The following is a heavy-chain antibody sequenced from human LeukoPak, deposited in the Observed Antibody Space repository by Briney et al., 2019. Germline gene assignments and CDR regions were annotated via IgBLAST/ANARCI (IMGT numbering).Heavy chain of an antibody. J-gene: IGHJ4*02. CDR2: IYHSGST. V-gene: IGHV4-30-2*01. D-gene: IGHD3-16*01. CDR1: GGSISSDGYY. Sequence: PSQTLSLTCTVSGGSISSDGYYWSWIRQPPGKGLEWIGYIYHSGSTYYNPSLKSRVTISVDRSKNQFSLKLSSVTAADTAVYYCARDNPSLGTDYWGQGTLVTVSS. CDR3: ARDNPSLGTDY.